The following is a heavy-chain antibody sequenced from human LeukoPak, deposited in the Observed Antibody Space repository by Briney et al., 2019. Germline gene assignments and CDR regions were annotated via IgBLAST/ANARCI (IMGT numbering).Heavy chain of an antibody. D-gene: IGHD3-22*01. CDR1: GYSFTNYW. J-gene: IGHJ4*02. Sequence: GESLKISCMGSGYSFTNYWIGWVRQMPGRGLESMGIIYPGDSDTRYSPSFRGQVTISTDKSISTAYLQWSSLKASDTAMYYCARLRSTNYYDGSEYWGQGTLVTVSS. CDR2: IYPGDSDT. V-gene: IGHV5-51*01. CDR3: ARLRSTNYYDGSEY.